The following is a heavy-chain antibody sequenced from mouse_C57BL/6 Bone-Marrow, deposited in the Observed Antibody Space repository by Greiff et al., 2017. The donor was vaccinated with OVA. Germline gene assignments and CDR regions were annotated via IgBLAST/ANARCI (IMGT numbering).Heavy chain of an antibody. V-gene: IGHV1-26*01. D-gene: IGHD1-1*01. CDR1: GYTFTDYY. CDR2: INPNNGGT. J-gene: IGHJ1*03. CDR3: ARRGYYGSWYFDV. Sequence: VQLQQSGPELVKPGASVKISCKASGYTFTDYYMNWVKQSHGKSLEWIGAINPNNGGTSYNQKFKGKATLTVDKSSSTAYMELRSLTSEDSAVYYGARRGYYGSWYFDVWGTGTTVTVSS.